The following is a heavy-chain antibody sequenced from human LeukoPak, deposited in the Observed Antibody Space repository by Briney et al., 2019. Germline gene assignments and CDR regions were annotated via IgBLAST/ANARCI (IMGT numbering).Heavy chain of an antibody. V-gene: IGHV4-59*08. Sequence: SETLSLTCTVSGGSISSYYWSWIRQPPGKGLEWIGYIYYSGSTNYNPSLKSRVTISVDTSKNQFSLKLSSVTAADTAVYYCARTRGYYGTSMDYRGQGTLVTVSS. D-gene: IGHD1-26*01. CDR3: ARTRGYYGTSMDY. CDR2: IYYSGST. J-gene: IGHJ4*02. CDR1: GGSISSYY.